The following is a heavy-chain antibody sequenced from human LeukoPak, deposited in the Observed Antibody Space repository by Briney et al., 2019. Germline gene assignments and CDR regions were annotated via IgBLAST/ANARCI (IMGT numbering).Heavy chain of an antibody. J-gene: IGHJ6*03. CDR3: ARQALRFLEWLAYYYYYMDV. D-gene: IGHD3-3*01. V-gene: IGHV4-39*01. Sequence: PSETLSLTCTVSGGSISSSSYYWGWIRQPPGKGLEWIGSIYYSGSTYYNPSLKSRVTISVDTSKNQFSLKLSSVTAADTAVYYCARQALRFLEWLAYYYYYMDVWGKGTTATVSS. CDR2: IYYSGST. CDR1: GGSISSSSYY.